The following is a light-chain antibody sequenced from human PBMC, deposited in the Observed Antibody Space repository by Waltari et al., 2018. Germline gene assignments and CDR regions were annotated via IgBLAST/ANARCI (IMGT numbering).Light chain of an antibody. V-gene: IGKV3-15*01. CDR1: QRVTRN. CDR3: QQYTNWPRT. CDR2: DAS. J-gene: IGKJ2*01. Sequence: EIVMTQSPGTLSVSPGERATLSCRASQRVTRNLAWYQQKPGQGPRLPIFDASARATGIPARFSGSGSGTEFTLTISSLQSEDSAIYYCQQYTNWPRTFGQGTKLEIK.